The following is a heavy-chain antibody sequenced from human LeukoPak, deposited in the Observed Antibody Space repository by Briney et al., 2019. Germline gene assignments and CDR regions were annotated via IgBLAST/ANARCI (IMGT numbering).Heavy chain of an antibody. CDR2: IYPGDSDA. J-gene: IGHJ5*02. CDR1: GYSFNSNW. V-gene: IGHV5-51*01. D-gene: IGHD6-6*01. Sequence: GESLKISCKGSGYSFNSNWIGWVRQLPGKGLEWMGSIYPGDSDARYSPFFHGQVIMSVDKSISTAYLQLSTLKASDSGMYYCARGIEYSSSSPWFDPWGQGTLVTVSS. CDR3: ARGIEYSSSSPWFDP.